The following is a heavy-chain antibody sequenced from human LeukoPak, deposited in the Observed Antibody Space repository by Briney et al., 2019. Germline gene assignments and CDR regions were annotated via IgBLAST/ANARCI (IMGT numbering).Heavy chain of an antibody. CDR2: ISSSGNYI. D-gene: IGHD1-26*01. Sequence: GGSLRLSCAASGFTFSSYSMNWVRQAPGKGLEWVSSISSSGNYIYYADSVKGRFTISRDNAKSSLYLQMNSLRAEDTAVFYCARGQRAHVEWYYYMDVWGKGTTVTVSS. CDR3: ARGQRAHVEWYYYMDV. CDR1: GFTFSSYS. V-gene: IGHV3-21*01. J-gene: IGHJ6*03.